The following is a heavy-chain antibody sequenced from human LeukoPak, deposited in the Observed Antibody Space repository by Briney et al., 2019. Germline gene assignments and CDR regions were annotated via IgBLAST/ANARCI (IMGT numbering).Heavy chain of an antibody. CDR1: GGSFSGYF. CDR2: INHGGGS. CDR3: ARWRGRGWFDP. J-gene: IGHJ5*02. Sequence: SETLSLTCTVPGGSFSGYFWSWIRQPPGKGLEWIGEINHGGGSNYNPSLKSRVTMSLGTSENQFYLNLTSVTAADTAMYFCARWRGRGWFDPWGQGTPVTVSS. V-gene: IGHV4-34*10.